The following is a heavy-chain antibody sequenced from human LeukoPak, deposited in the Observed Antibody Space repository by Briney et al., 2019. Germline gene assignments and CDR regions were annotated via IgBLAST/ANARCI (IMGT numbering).Heavy chain of an antibody. CDR2: IYYSGST. J-gene: IGHJ4*02. D-gene: IGHD4-23*01. CDR3: ARDGGLANNYFDY. Sequence: SETLSLTCTVSGGSISTYYWSWIRQPPGKGLEWIGYIYYSGSTNYNPSLKSRVTISVDTSKNQFSLKLSSVTAADTAVYYCARDGGLANNYFDYWGQGTLATVSS. CDR1: GGSISTYY. V-gene: IGHV4-59*01.